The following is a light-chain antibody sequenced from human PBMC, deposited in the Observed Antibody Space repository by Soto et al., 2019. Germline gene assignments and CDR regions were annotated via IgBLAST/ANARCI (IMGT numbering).Light chain of an antibody. V-gene: IGKV3-11*01. CDR3: QQCSSCPDT. J-gene: IGKJ2*01. CDR1: QSVSSY. Sequence: EIVLTQSPATLSLSPGERATLSCRASQSVSSYLAWYQQKPGQAPRLLIYDASNRATGIPARFSGSGSGTDFTLTISSLEPEDFAVYYCQQCSSCPDTFGQGTKLEIK. CDR2: DAS.